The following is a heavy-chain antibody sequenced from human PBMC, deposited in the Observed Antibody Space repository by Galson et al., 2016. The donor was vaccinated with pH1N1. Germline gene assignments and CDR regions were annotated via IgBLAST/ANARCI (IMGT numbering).Heavy chain of an antibody. V-gene: IGHV3-30*18. CDR1: GFPFSSFG. CDR3: AKATEFCRGGSCYANWFDP. D-gene: IGHD2-15*01. J-gene: IGHJ5*02. CDR2: ISYDGRNE. Sequence: LRLSCAASGFPFSSFGMHWVRQAPGKGLEWVAVISYDGRNEYYADSVKGRFALSRDNSKNTMYMQMNSLRPEDTAMYYCAKATEFCRGGSCYANWFDPWGQGTLVTVSS.